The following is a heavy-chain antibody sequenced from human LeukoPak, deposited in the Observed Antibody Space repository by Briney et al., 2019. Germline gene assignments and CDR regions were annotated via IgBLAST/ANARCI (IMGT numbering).Heavy chain of an antibody. CDR3: ARDRISRGFDP. D-gene: IGHD3-3*02. CDR2: IYSGGST. CDR1: GFTVSSNY. V-gene: IGHV3-66*01. J-gene: IGHJ5*02. Sequence: GGSLRLSCAASGFTVSSNYMSWVRQAPGKGLEWVPVIYSGGSTYYADSVKGRFTISRDNSKNTLYLQMNSLRAEDTAVYYCARDRISRGFDPWGQGTLVTVSS.